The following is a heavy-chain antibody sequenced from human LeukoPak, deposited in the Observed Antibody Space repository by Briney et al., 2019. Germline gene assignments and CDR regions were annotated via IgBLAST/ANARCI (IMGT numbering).Heavy chain of an antibody. Sequence: GESLKISCKGSGYSFTSYWIGWVRQMPGKGLEWMGIIYPGDSGTRYSPSFQGQVTISADKSISTAYLQWSSLKASDTAMYYCARPHYYYDSSGYYDYWGQGTLVTVSS. D-gene: IGHD3-22*01. CDR1: GYSFTSYW. V-gene: IGHV5-51*01. CDR2: IYPGDSGT. CDR3: ARPHYYYDSSGYYDY. J-gene: IGHJ4*02.